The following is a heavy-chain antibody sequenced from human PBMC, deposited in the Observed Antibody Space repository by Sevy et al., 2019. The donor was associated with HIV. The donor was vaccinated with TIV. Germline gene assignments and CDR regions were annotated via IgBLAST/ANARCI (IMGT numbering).Heavy chain of an antibody. CDR3: ARDQEFYDEREYGPAFIPHY. V-gene: IGHV3-33*01. Sequence: GGSLRLSCAASGFSFKKYGMHWVRQAPGKGLEWVALIWYDGSNEFYADSVKGRFTISRDNSKNTLYLQMNSLRADDTAMYYCARDQEFYDEREYGPAFIPHYWGRGTLVTVSS. D-gene: IGHD4-17*01. CDR1: GFSFKKYG. J-gene: IGHJ4*02. CDR2: IWYDGSNE.